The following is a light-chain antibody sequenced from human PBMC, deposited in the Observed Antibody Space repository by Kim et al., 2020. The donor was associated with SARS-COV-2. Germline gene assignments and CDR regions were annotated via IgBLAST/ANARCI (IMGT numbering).Light chain of an antibody. CDR1: SSNIGSNS. V-gene: IGLV1-44*01. CDR2: SND. J-gene: IGLJ2*01. CDR3: AAWDGSLKGLV. Sequence: ELTQPPSASGTPGQRVTISCSGSSSNIGSNSVNWYQQLPGTAPKLLIYSNDQRPSGVPDRFSGSKSGTSASLAISGLQSEDEADYYCAAWDGSLKGLVFGGGTQLTVL.